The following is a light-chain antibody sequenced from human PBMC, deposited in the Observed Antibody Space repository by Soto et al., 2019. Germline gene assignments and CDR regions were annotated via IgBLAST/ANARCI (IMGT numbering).Light chain of an antibody. J-gene: IGKJ1*01. CDR2: GPS. CDR3: HQYATSPQT. CDR1: QSVPKNY. Sequence: EIVLTQSPGTLSLSPGERATLSCRASQSVPKNYLAWYQQKPGQAPRLLIYGPSSRATGIPDRFSGSGSGTDFTLTISRLEPEDFAVYYCHQYATSPQTFGQGTKVEGK. V-gene: IGKV3-20*01.